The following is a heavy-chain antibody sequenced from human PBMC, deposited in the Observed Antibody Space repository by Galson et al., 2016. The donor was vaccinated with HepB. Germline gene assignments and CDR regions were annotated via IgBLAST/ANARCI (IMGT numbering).Heavy chain of an antibody. Sequence: QSGAEVKKPGDSLKISCKASGYIFRGDWIAWVRQMPGKGLEWMGTIYPGDSDTRYSPSFQGQVTISADTSISTAFLEWSSLKASDTAVYYCARRADIVKNWFDPWGQGTLVTVSS. D-gene: IGHD2-15*01. J-gene: IGHJ5*02. CDR1: GYIFRGDW. V-gene: IGHV5-51*01. CDR2: IYPGDSDT. CDR3: ARRADIVKNWFDP.